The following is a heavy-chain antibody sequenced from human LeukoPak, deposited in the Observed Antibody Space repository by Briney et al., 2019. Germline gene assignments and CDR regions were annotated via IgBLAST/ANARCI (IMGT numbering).Heavy chain of an antibody. CDR3: ARGEGYSYGYSRFDP. CDR1: GFTLSSYE. CDR2: VDYSAGST. J-gene: IGHJ5*02. V-gene: IGHV3-23*01. D-gene: IGHD5-18*01. Sequence: GGSLRLSCTVSGFTLSSYEMSWIRQAPGKGLEWVSSVDYSAGSTHYADSVMGRFTISRDNSKNTLYLQLNSLSADDTAVYYCARGEGYSYGYSRFDPWGQGTLVTVSS.